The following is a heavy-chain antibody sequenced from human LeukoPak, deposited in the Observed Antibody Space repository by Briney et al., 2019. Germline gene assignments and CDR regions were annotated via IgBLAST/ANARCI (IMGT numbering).Heavy chain of an antibody. D-gene: IGHD6-13*01. CDR2: INPSGGST. J-gene: IGHJ4*02. CDR3: ARGGSEQLAPPFDS. Sequence: ASVKVSCKASGGTFSSYAISWVRQAPGQGLEWMGMINPSGGSTNYAPKFQGRVTVTRDTSTSTAYMELSSLRSGDTALYYCARGGSEQLAPPFDSWGQGTLVTVSS. V-gene: IGHV1-46*01. CDR1: GGTFSSYA.